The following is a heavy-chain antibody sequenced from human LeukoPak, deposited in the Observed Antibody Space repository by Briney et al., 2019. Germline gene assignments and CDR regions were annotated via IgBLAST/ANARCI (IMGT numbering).Heavy chain of an antibody. CDR2: INHSGST. V-gene: IGHV4-34*01. J-gene: IGHJ4*02. CDR1: GFTFSDYD. CDR3: ARATTPKYDYVWGSYRRGYYFDY. Sequence: GSLRLSCAASGFTFSDYDINWIRQPPGKGLEWIGEINHSGSTNYNPSLKSRVTISVDTSKNQFSLKLSSVTAADTAVYYCARATTPKYDYVWGSYRRGYYFDYWGQGTLVTVSS. D-gene: IGHD3-16*02.